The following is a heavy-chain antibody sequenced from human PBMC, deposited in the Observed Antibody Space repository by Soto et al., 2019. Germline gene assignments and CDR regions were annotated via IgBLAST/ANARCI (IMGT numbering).Heavy chain of an antibody. J-gene: IGHJ6*03. D-gene: IGHD5-12*01. CDR2: INPNGGVT. CDR1: GDSFNDYY. Sequence: GASVKVSCKTSGDSFNDYYIHWVRQAPGQGLEWMGWINPNGGVTKYAQKLRGRVTVTRDTSIRTVYMELSSLRSDDTAVYYCARESGGATATLDYYYFYMDVWGKGTTVTVSS. CDR3: ARESGGATATLDYYYFYMDV. V-gene: IGHV1-2*02.